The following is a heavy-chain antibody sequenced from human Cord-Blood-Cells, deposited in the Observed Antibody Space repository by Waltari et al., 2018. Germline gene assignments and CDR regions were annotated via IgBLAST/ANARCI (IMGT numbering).Heavy chain of an antibody. CDR2: INPNSGGT. CDR3: AREVSGEVWYFDL. J-gene: IGHJ2*01. D-gene: IGHD7-27*01. V-gene: IGHV1-2*06. CDR1: GYTFTGYY. Sequence: QVQLVQSGAEVKKPGASVKVSCTASGYTFTGYYMHSVRQAPGQGLEWMGRINPNSGGTNYAQKFQGRVTMTRDTSISTAYMELSRLRSDDTAVYYCAREVSGEVWYFDLWGRGTLVTVSS.